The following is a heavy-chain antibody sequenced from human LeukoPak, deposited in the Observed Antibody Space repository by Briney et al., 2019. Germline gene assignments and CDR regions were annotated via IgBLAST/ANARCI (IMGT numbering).Heavy chain of an antibody. Sequence: PGGSLRLSCAASGFTFSTFAMNWVRQAPGKGLEWVAAIGDSDYSTYYADSVKGRFTISRDNSKDTLYLQMNSLRVEDTAVYYCAKGGGWLYYFDYWGQGTLITVSS. CDR2: IGDSDYST. CDR1: GFTFSTFA. D-gene: IGHD6-19*01. V-gene: IGHV3-23*01. J-gene: IGHJ4*02. CDR3: AKGGGWLYYFDY.